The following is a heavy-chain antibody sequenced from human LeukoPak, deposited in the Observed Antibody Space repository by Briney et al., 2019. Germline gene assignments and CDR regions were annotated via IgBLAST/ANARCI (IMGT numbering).Heavy chain of an antibody. CDR3: ARNSI. CDR2: INQDESEK. CDR1: GFTFSNCW. J-gene: IGHJ4*02. V-gene: IGHV3-7*01. D-gene: IGHD2-21*01. Sequence: GGSLRLSCAASGFTFSNCWMSWVRQAPGKGLEWVANINQDESEKYYVDSVKGRFTISRDNAKNSLYLQMNSLRAEDTAVYYCARNSIWGQGILVTVSS.